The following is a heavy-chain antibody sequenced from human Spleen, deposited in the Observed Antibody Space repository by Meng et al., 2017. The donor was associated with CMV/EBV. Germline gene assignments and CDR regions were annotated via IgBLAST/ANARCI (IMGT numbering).Heavy chain of an antibody. Sequence: ASVKVSCKASGYSFTFYHMHWVRQAPGQGLEWMGWINANSGGTNSAQKFQGRVTLTRDTSISTAYMEMRSLTSDDTAVYYCARPYCSSTSCSSRFGMDVWGQGTTVTVSS. CDR3: ARPYCSSTSCSSRFGMDV. CDR1: GYSFTFYH. D-gene: IGHD2-2*01. J-gene: IGHJ6*02. V-gene: IGHV1-2*02. CDR2: INANSGGT.